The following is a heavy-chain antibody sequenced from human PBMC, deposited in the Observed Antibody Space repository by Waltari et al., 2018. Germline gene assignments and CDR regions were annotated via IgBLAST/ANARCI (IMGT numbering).Heavy chain of an antibody. D-gene: IGHD1-26*01. V-gene: IGHV4-39*07. Sequence: QLQLQESGPGLVKPSETLSLTCTVPGGSISSSSYYWGWIRQPPGKGLEWIGSIYYSGSTYYNPSLKSRVTISVDTSKNQFSLKLSSVTAADTAVYYCARGEGPYYFDYWGQGTLVTVSS. CDR2: IYYSGST. CDR1: GGSISSSSYY. CDR3: ARGEGPYYFDY. J-gene: IGHJ4*02.